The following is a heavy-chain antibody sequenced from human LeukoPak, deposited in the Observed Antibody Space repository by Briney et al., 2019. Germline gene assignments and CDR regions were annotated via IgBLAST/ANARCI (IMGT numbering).Heavy chain of an antibody. V-gene: IGHV4-38-2*02. CDR3: AAQGNGYNDY. CDR1: GYSISSGYY. Sequence: KPSETLSLTCTVSGYSISSGYYWVWIRQPPGKGLEWIGCIYHSGTTYYNPSLKSRITISVDTSKNQFSLKLSSVTAADTAVYYCAAQGNGYNDYWGQGTLVTVSS. D-gene: IGHD5-24*01. CDR2: IYHSGTT. J-gene: IGHJ4*02.